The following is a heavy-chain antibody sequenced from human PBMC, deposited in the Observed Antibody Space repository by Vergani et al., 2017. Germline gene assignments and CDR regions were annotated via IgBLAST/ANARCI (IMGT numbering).Heavy chain of an antibody. CDR2: ISYDGSKK. J-gene: IGHJ4*02. CDR3: ASELSIGY. CDR1: GFTFSSYA. V-gene: IGHV3-30*04. Sequence: QVQLVESGGGVVQPGRSLRLSCAASGFTFSSYAMHWVRQAPGKGLEWVAVISYDGSKKYYADSVKGPFTISRDNSKNTLYLQMNSLRAEDTAVYYCASELSIGYWGQGMLVTVSS. D-gene: IGHD2/OR15-2a*01.